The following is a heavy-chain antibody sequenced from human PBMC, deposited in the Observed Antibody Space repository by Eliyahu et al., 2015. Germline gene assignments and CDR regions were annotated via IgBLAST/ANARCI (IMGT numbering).Heavy chain of an antibody. CDR2: IVVGSGNT. V-gene: IGHV1-58*01. D-gene: IGHD3-3*01. Sequence: QMQLVQSGPEVXKPGTSVKVXSXASGFTXTXPAXPWVRQARGQRLEWIGWIVVGSGNTNYAQKFQERVTITRDMSTSTAYMELSSLRSEDTAVYYCAADRRFLEWSWSKYYYGMDVWGQGTTVTVSS. CDR1: GFTXTXPA. CDR3: AADRRFLEWSWSKYYYGMDV. J-gene: IGHJ6*02.